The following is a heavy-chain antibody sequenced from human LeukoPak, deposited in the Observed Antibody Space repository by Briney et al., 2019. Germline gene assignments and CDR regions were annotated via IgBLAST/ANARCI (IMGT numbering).Heavy chain of an antibody. CDR2: INHSGST. J-gene: IGHJ4*02. CDR1: GGSFSGYY. CDR3: ARGEAQDY. Sequence: SETLSLACAVYGGSFSGYYWSWIRQPPGKGLEWIGEINHSGSTNYNPSLKSRVTISVDTSKNQFSLKLSSVTAADTAVYYCARGEAQDYWGQGTLVTVSS. V-gene: IGHV4-34*01.